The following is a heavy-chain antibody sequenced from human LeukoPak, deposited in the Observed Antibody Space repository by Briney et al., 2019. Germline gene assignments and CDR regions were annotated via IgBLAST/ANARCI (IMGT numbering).Heavy chain of an antibody. D-gene: IGHD2-15*01. CDR2: IYYSGIT. CDR3: ARGGDIVVVVAAFDY. J-gene: IGHJ4*02. Sequence: SETLSLTCTVSGGSISSSGYYWGWIRQPPGKGLEWIASIYYSGITYYNPSLKSRITISVDTSKNQFSLKLSSVTAADTAVYYCARGGDIVVVVAAFDYWGQGTLVTVSS. CDR1: GGSISSSGYY. V-gene: IGHV4-39*07.